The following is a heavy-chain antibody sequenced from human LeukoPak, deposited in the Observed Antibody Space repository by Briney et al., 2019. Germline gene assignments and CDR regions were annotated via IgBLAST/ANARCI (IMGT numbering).Heavy chain of an antibody. CDR3: ARAAPHYDILTGYSPFDY. CDR2: ISAYNGNT. V-gene: IGHV1-18*04. J-gene: IGHJ4*02. CDR1: GYTFTGYY. D-gene: IGHD3-9*01. Sequence: ASVKVSCKASGYTFTGYYMHWVRQAPGQGLEWMGWISAYNGNTNYAQKLQGRVTMTTDTSTSTAYMELRSLRSDDTAVYYCARAAPHYDILTGYSPFDYWGQGTLVTVSS.